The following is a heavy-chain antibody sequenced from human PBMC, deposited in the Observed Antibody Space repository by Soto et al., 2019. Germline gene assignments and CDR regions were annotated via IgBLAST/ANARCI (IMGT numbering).Heavy chain of an antibody. CDR3: AREHSTFGKTDAFDI. J-gene: IGHJ3*02. Sequence: GASVKVSCKASGYTFTGYYMHWVRQAPGQGLEWMGWINPNSGGTNYAQKFQGWVTMTRDTSISTAYMELSRLRSDDTAVYYCAREHSTFGKTDAFDILGQATMVTVSS. V-gene: IGHV1-2*04. CDR2: INPNSGGT. CDR1: GYTFTGYY. D-gene: IGHD3-3*02.